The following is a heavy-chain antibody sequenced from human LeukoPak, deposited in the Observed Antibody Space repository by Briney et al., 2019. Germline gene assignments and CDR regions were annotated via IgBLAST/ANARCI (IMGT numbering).Heavy chain of an antibody. D-gene: IGHD6-13*01. J-gene: IGHJ4*02. CDR2: IYYSGST. CDR1: GGSMSSYY. V-gene: IGHV4-59*01. Sequence: SETLSLTCTVSGGSMSSYYWSWIRQPPGKGLEWIGYIYYSGSTNYNPSLKSRVTISVDTSKNQFSLKLSSVTAADTAVYYCASEGIAVAGSDPIFDYWGQGTLVTVSS. CDR3: ASEGIAVAGSDPIFDY.